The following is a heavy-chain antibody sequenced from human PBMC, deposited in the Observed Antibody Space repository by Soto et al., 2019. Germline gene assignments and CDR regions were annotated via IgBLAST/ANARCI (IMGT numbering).Heavy chain of an antibody. CDR3: AKVGEELDAYYYYMDV. Sequence: GGSLRLSCAASGFTFSSYAMSWVRQAPGKGLEWVSAISGSGGSTYYADSVKGRFTISRDNSKNTLYLQMNSLRAEDTAVYYCAKVGEELDAYYYYMDVWGKGTTVTVSS. J-gene: IGHJ6*03. CDR2: ISGSGGST. CDR1: GFTFSSYA. V-gene: IGHV3-23*01. D-gene: IGHD1-1*01.